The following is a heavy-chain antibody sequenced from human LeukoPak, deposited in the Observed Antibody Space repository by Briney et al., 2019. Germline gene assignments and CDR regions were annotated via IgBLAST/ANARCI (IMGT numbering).Heavy chain of an antibody. Sequence: PSETLSRTCAVSGYSISSGYYWGWIRQPPGKGLEWIGSIYHSGSTYYNPSLKSRVTISVDTSKNQFSLKLSSVTAADTAVYYCARLDIVVVPAAYDAFDIWGQGTMVTVSS. V-gene: IGHV4-38-2*01. J-gene: IGHJ3*02. CDR1: GYSISSGYY. CDR2: IYHSGST. CDR3: ARLDIVVVPAAYDAFDI. D-gene: IGHD2-2*03.